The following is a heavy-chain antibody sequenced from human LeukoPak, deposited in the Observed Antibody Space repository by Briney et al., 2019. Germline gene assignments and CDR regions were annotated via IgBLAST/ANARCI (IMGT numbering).Heavy chain of an antibody. CDR2: INQDGSAE. CDR1: GFTFSTYW. D-gene: IGHD1-1*01. J-gene: IGHJ4*02. Sequence: AGGSLRLSCAASGFTFSTYWMNWVRQAPGKGLEWVANINQDGSAEYYVDSVKGRFTISRDNAKNSLYLQMSSLRAEDTAVYYCARDTSRNDLDYWGQGTLVTVSS. V-gene: IGHV3-7*04. CDR3: ARDTSRNDLDY.